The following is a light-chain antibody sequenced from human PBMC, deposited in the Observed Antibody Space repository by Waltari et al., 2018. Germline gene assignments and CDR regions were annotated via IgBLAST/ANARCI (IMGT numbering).Light chain of an antibody. CDR2: ATN. CDR3: QSYDNSLSQV. Sequence: QSVLTQPPSVSGAPGQRVIISCTGTSSNLGTGYDVHWYQHLPGRPPRLLLYATNNRPSGVPDRFSGSRSGPSASLAISGLQAEDEGDYYCQSYDNSLSQVFGGGTRLTVL. J-gene: IGLJ2*01. V-gene: IGLV1-40*01. CDR1: SSNLGTGYD.